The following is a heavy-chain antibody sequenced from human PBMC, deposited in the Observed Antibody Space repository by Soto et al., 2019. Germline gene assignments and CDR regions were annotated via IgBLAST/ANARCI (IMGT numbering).Heavy chain of an antibody. V-gene: IGHV3-30-3*01. Sequence: QVQLVESGGGVVQPGRSLRLSCTASGFPFSSYPMHWVRQAPGKGLEWVAVIAYDGSNDHYAESVKGRFTTSRDNSKDTLYLQMSSLRVDDTAVYYCVRDLASRSDYWGQGTLVTVSS. CDR2: IAYDGSND. J-gene: IGHJ4*02. CDR1: GFPFSSYP. D-gene: IGHD2-2*01. CDR3: VRDLASRSDY.